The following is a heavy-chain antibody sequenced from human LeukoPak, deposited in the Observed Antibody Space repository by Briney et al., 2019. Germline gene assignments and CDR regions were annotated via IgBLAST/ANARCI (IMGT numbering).Heavy chain of an antibody. V-gene: IGHV3-30-3*01. J-gene: IGHJ4*02. CDR1: GFTFSSYA. CDR3: ARDLDIVGATNYFDY. CDR2: ISYDGNNK. Sequence: PGGSLRLSCAASGFTFSSYAMHWVRQAPDKGLEWVAVISYDGNNKYYADSVKGRFTISRDNSKNTLYLQMNSLRAEDTAVYYCARDLDIVGATNYFDYWGQGTLVTVSS. D-gene: IGHD1-26*01.